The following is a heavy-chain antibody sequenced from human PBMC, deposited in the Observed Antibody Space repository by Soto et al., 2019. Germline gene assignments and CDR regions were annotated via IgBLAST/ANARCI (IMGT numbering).Heavy chain of an antibody. V-gene: IGHV4-34*01. CDR2: INHSGST. Sequence: PSETLSLTCAVYGWSFSGYYWSWIRQPPGKGLEWIGEINHSGSTNYNPSLKSRVTISVDTSKSQFSLKLSSVTAADTAVYYCARAPRYYDFWSGYHVRNYYYYGMDVWGQGTTVTVSS. J-gene: IGHJ6*02. CDR1: GWSFSGYY. CDR3: ARAPRYYDFWSGYHVRNYYYYGMDV. D-gene: IGHD3-3*01.